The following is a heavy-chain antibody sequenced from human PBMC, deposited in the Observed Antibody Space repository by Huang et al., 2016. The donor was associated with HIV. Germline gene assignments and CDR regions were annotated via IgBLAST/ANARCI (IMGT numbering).Heavy chain of an antibody. J-gene: IGHJ6*02. D-gene: IGHD3-10*01. CDR2: INHSGTD. CDR1: GESFNNYY. Sequence: QVQLQQWGAGVLKPSETLSLTCAVYGESFNNYYWSWVRQLPGRRLEWIGEINHSGTDNYNPALKTRVTMSVDPSKKQFSLRLASVTAAETAVYYCARVPTPSYYDPWNISPAHEDVYYYNMDVWGQGTTVIVSS. CDR3: ARVPTPSYYDPWNISPAHEDVYYYNMDV. V-gene: IGHV4-34*02.